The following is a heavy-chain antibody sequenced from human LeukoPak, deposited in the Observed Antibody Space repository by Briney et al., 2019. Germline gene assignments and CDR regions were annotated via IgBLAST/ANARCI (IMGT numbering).Heavy chain of an antibody. CDR3: ARDVNWGFDY. D-gene: IGHD7-27*01. Sequence: GGSLRLSCAASGFTFSDYSMNWVRQAPGKGLEWIPHIRGSGLGSGSGMYNADSVKGRFTISRDDAKNSLYLQMNGLRAEDTAFYYCARDVNWGFDYWGQGALGTVSS. J-gene: IGHJ4*02. V-gene: IGHV3-48*04. CDR1: GFTFSDYS. CDR2: IRGSGLGSGSGM.